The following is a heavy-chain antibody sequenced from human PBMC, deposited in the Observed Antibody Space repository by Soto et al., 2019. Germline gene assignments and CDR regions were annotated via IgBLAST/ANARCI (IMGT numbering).Heavy chain of an antibody. V-gene: IGHV4-39*01. CDR3: ASVYYEGSGNPRADAFVS. CDR1: GGSISSSSYY. Sequence: SETLSLTCTVSGGSISSSSYYWGWIRQPPGKGLEWIGSIYYSGSTYYNPSLKSRVTISVDTSKNQFSLKLSSVTAADTAVYYCASVYYEGSGNPRADAFVSSGQATIVT. D-gene: IGHD3-10*01. J-gene: IGHJ3*02. CDR2: IYYSGST.